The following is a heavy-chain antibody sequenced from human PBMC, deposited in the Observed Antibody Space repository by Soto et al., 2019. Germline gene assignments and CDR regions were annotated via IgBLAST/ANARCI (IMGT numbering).Heavy chain of an antibody. Sequence: SETLCVTCILSIGFINTFYWAWMRQPAGKGLELIASIHRSGTTNYNPSLISRVTMSVDQSKNQFSLRLTSVTAADTAVYYCARDRIIGTSYSDYWGQGFLVIFSA. CDR3: ARDRIIGTSYSDY. V-gene: IGHV4-4*07. J-gene: IGHJ4*02. CDR2: IHRSGTT. D-gene: IGHD1-7*01. CDR1: IGFINTFY.